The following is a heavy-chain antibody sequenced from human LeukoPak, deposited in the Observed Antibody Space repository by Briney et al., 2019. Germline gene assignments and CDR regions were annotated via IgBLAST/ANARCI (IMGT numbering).Heavy chain of an antibody. CDR3: ARGRDILTSPYGLDV. V-gene: IGHV1-18*01. J-gene: IGHJ6*02. Sequence: GASVKVSCKASGYTFTSYGISWVRQAPGQGLEWMGWISGYNGKTNYAQKFQGRVTMTTDTSTSTAYMELRSLRSDDTAVYYCARGRDILTSPYGLDVWGQGTTVIVSS. CDR2: ISGYNGKT. CDR1: GYTFTSYG. D-gene: IGHD3-9*01.